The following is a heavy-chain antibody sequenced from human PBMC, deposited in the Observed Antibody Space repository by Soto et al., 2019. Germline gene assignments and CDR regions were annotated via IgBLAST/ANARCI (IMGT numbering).Heavy chain of an antibody. CDR1: GGTFSSYA. CDR3: ASGEVAAYENWFDP. V-gene: IGHV1-69*13. J-gene: IGHJ5*02. CDR2: IIPIFGTA. Sequence: SVKVSCKASGGTFSSYAISWVRQAPGQGLEWMGGIIPIFGTANYAQKFQGRVAITADESTSTAYMELSSLRSEDTAVYYCASGEVAAYENWFDPWGQGTLVTVSS. D-gene: IGHD2-15*01.